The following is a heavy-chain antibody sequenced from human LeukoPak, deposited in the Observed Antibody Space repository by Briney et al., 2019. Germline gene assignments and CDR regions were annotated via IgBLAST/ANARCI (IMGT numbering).Heavy chain of an antibody. CDR2: ISYDGSNK. V-gene: IGHV3-30-3*01. Sequence: GGSLRLSCAASGFTFSSYAMHWVRQAPGKGLEWVAVISYDGSNKYYADSMKGRFTISRDNSKNTLYLQMNSLRAEDTAVYYCARDWAIFDCLYYFDYWGQGTLVTVSS. D-gene: IGHD3-9*01. CDR3: ARDWAIFDCLYYFDY. J-gene: IGHJ4*02. CDR1: GFTFSSYA.